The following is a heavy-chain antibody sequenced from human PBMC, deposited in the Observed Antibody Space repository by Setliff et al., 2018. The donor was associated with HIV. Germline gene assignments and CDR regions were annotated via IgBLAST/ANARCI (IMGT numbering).Heavy chain of an antibody. Sequence: SLKVSCKASGDIFSDYAISWVRQAPGQGLEWMGGIIPIFGTPSYAQKFQGRVTITADESTTTAYMELTSLRSEDTAIYYCARGLVEMAYYGMDVWGQGTTVTVSS. CDR1: GDIFSDYA. V-gene: IGHV1-69*13. CDR2: IIPIFGTP. CDR3: ARGLVEMAYYGMDV. J-gene: IGHJ6*02. D-gene: IGHD3-16*01.